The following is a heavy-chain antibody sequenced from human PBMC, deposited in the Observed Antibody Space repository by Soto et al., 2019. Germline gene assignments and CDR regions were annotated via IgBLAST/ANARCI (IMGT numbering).Heavy chain of an antibody. V-gene: IGHV3-74*01. D-gene: IGHD1-1*01. CDR2: IAADGSNT. Sequence: EVQLVESGGGLVQPGGSLRISCAASGFTFSNYWMYWVRKVPGKGLVWVSRIAADGSNTAYADSVEGRFSISRDNAKNTLYVQMNSLRPDDTALYYCAKNRRAFLRDGLDYWGQGTLVTVSS. CDR1: GFTFSNYW. J-gene: IGHJ1*01. CDR3: AKNRRAFLRDGLDY.